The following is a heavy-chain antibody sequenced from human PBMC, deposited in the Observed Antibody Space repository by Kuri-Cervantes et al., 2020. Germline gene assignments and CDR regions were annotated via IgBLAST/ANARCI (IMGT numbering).Heavy chain of an antibody. J-gene: IGHJ4*02. CDR3: ARDFTGSDVLSDY. CDR1: GGSISSSNW. Sequence: SETLSLTCAVSGGSISSSNWWSWVRQPPGKGLEWIGSIYYSGSTYYNPSLKSRVTISVDTSKNQFSLKLSSVTAADTAVYYCARDFTGSDVLSDYWGQGTLVTVSS. CDR2: IYYSGST. V-gene: IGHV4-4*02. D-gene: IGHD3-9*01.